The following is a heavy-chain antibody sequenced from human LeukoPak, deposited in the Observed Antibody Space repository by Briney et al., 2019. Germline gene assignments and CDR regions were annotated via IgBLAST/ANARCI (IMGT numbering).Heavy chain of an antibody. V-gene: IGHV1-69*05. CDR2: IIPIFGTA. CDR1: GGTFSSYA. J-gene: IGHJ6*03. CDR3: ATSDCSSTSCYGGSYYYMDV. D-gene: IGHD2-2*01. Sequence: GASVKVSCKASGGTFSSYAISWVRQAPGQGLEWMGGIIPIFGTANYAQKFQGRVTITTDESTSTAYMELSSLRSEDTAVYYCATSDCSSTSCYGGSYYYMDVWGKGTTVTVSS.